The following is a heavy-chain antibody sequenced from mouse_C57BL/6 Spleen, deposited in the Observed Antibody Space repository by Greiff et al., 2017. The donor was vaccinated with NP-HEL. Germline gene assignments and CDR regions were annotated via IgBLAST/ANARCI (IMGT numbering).Heavy chain of an antibody. Sequence: EVKLMESEGGLVQPGSSMKLSCTASGFTFSDYYMAWVRQVPEKGLEWVANINYDGSSTYYLDSLKSRFIISRDKAKNILYLQMSSLKSEDTATYYCAGGDYGSSPYWYFDVWGTGTTVTVSS. CDR3: AGGDYGSSPYWYFDV. V-gene: IGHV5-16*01. CDR1: GFTFSDYY. J-gene: IGHJ1*03. CDR2: INYDGSST. D-gene: IGHD1-1*01.